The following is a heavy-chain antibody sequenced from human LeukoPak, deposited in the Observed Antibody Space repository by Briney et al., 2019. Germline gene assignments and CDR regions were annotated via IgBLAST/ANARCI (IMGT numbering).Heavy chain of an antibody. J-gene: IGHJ6*02. CDR2: IDPNGRYT. CDR3: VRGSTDWNGMDV. Sequence: AGGSLRLSCAAFGFTFSNHYMHWVRQAPGKGLVSVSRIDPNGRYTSYADSVKGRFTISRDNAKNTLYLQMNTLGAEDTALYYCVRGSTDWNGMDVWGQGTTVTVSS. D-gene: IGHD6-19*01. CDR1: GFTFSNHY. V-gene: IGHV3-74*01.